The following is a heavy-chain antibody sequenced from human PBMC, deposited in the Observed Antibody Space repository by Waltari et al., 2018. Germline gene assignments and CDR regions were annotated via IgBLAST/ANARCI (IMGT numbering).Heavy chain of an antibody. CDR1: GFTFRSYG. CDR2: IRYDGSNK. Sequence: QVQLVESGGGVVQPGGSLRLSCAASGFTFRSYGMPWVRQAPAQGLEWVAFIRYDGSNKYYADSVKGRFTISRDNSKNTLYLQMNSLRAEDTAVYYCAKASVAYCGGDCYADAFDIWGQGTMVTVSS. D-gene: IGHD2-21*01. J-gene: IGHJ3*02. CDR3: AKASVAYCGGDCYADAFDI. V-gene: IGHV3-30*02.